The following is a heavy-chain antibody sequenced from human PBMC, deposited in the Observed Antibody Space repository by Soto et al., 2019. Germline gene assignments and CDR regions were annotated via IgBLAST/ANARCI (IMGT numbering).Heavy chain of an antibody. CDR2: ISGGSSVT. Sequence: LRLSCAASGFTFSSYWMSWVRQAPGKGLEWVSTISGGSSVTYYGDSVKGRFTISRDNAKKTLFLQLNRLSAEDTATYYCAKVLSKNYYYPFDFWGQGTQVTVSS. V-gene: IGHV3-23*01. J-gene: IGHJ4*02. CDR3: AKVLSKNYYYPFDF. D-gene: IGHD3-10*01. CDR1: GFTFSSYW.